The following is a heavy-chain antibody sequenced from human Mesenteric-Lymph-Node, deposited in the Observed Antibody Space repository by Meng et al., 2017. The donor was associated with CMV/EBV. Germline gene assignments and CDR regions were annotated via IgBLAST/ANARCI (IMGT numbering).Heavy chain of an antibody. V-gene: IGHV3-30*02. J-gene: IGHJ4*02. Sequence: GGSLRLSCAASGFTFSSYGMHWVRQAPGKGLEWVAFIRDDGSHKYYADSVKGRFTISRDNSKNTLYLQMNSLRAEDTAVYYCAKDGGSYGGNDYWGQGTLVTVSS. CDR3: AKDGGSYGGNDY. CDR2: IRDDGSHK. D-gene: IGHD1-26*01. CDR1: GFTFSSYG.